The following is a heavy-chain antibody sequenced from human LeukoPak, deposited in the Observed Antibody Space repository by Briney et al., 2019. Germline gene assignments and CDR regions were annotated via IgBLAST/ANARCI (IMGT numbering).Heavy chain of an antibody. V-gene: IGHV4-59*01. J-gene: IGHJ5*02. D-gene: IGHD2-15*01. CDR1: GGSISSYH. CDR3: AREMNLGYCSGGSCYYWFDP. CDR2: FYYSGST. Sequence: PSEPLSLTCTVSGGSISSYHWSWIRQPPGKGLEWIGYFYYSGSTNYNPSLKSRVTISVDTSKNQFSLKLSSVTAADTAVYYCAREMNLGYCSGGSCYYWFDPWGQGTLVTVSS.